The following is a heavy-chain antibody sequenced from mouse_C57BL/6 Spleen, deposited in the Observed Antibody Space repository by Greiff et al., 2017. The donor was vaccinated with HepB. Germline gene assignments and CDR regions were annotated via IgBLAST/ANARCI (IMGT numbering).Heavy chain of an antibody. CDR1: GYTFTSYW. CDR2: IDPSDSYT. CDR3: ARSNYGPYYYAMDY. J-gene: IGHJ4*01. D-gene: IGHD1-1*02. Sequence: VQRVESGAELVMPGASVKLSCKASGYTFTSYWMHWVKQRPGQGLEWIGEIDPSDSYTNYNQKFKGKSTLTVDKSSSTAYMQLSSLTSEDSAVYYCARSNYGPYYYAMDYWGQGTSVTVSS. V-gene: IGHV1-69*01.